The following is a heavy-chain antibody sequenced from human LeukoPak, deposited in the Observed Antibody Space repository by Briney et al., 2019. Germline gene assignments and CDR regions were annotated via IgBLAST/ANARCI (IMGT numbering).Heavy chain of an antibody. V-gene: IGHV1-2*02. CDR2: INPNSGGT. CDR3: ASLSSSSWVY. Sequence: ASVKVSCKASGYTFTGYYMHWVGQAPGQGLEGMGWINPNSGGTNYAQKFQGRVTMTRDTSVSTAYMQLSRLRADDTAVYYCASLSSSSWVYWGQGTLVTVSS. CDR1: GYTFTGYY. D-gene: IGHD6-6*01. J-gene: IGHJ4*02.